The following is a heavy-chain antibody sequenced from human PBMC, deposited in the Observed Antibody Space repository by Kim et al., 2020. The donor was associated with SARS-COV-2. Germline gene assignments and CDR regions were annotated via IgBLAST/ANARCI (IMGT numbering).Heavy chain of an antibody. CDR1: GYTFTGHY. V-gene: IGHV1-2*02. J-gene: IGHJ4*02. Sequence: ASVKVSCKASGYTFTGHYIHWVRQAPGQGLEWMGWVNLNSGDTNYSKKFQGRVTMTRDTSVSTAYMEVSRLRSDDTALLYCALRTQFWTGFDYWGQGTLVTVYS. CDR2: VNLNSGDT. D-gene: IGHD3-3*01. CDR3: ALRTQFWTGFDY.